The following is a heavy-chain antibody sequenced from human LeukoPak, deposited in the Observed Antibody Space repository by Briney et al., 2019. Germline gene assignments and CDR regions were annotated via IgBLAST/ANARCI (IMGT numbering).Heavy chain of an antibody. CDR1: GFTFSTSG. Sequence: GGSLRLSCAASGFTFSTSGMSWVRQAPGKGLEWVAVIWSDGSEKRYADSVKGRFTISRDNSKSTLYLQMNSLRAEDTAVYYCVSGSDTSGYYFYWGQGILVTVSS. CDR2: IWSDGSEK. J-gene: IGHJ4*02. CDR3: VSGSDTSGYYFY. V-gene: IGHV3-33*03. D-gene: IGHD3-22*01.